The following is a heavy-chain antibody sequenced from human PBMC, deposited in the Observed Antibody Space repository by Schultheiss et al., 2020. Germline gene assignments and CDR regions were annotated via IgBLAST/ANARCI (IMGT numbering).Heavy chain of an antibody. Sequence: GSLRLSCTVSGGPINDFYWSWVRQPAGKGLEWIGRIYISGSTYYNPSLKSRVTISVDTSKNQFSLKLSSVTAADTAVYYCARGQLYSGYDWWGQGTLVTVSS. V-gene: IGHV4-4*07. CDR2: IYISGST. CDR1: GGPINDFY. CDR3: ARGQLYSGYDW. D-gene: IGHD5-12*01. J-gene: IGHJ4*02.